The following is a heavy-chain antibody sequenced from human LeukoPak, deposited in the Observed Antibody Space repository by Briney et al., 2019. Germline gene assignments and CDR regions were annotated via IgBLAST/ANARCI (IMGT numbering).Heavy chain of an antibody. Sequence: SETLSLTCTVSGGSISSYYWSWIRQPAGKGLEWIGRIYTSGSTNYNPSLKSRVTMSVDTSKNQFSLKLSSVTAADTAVYYRARGVQLGRTYHDAFDIWGQGTMVTVSS. CDR1: GGSISSYY. CDR3: ARGVQLGRTYHDAFDI. J-gene: IGHJ3*02. V-gene: IGHV4-4*07. D-gene: IGHD7-27*01. CDR2: IYTSGST.